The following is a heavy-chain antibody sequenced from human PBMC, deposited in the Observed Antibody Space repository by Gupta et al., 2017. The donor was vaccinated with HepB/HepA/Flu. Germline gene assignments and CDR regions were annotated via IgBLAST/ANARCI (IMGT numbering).Heavy chain of an antibody. CDR3: ARVKYSNTYCFDY. CDR1: GFTFSSYA. V-gene: IGHV3-23*01. D-gene: IGHD6-6*01. Sequence: EEQLLESGGGLVQPGGSLRLSCAAAGFTFSSYAMTWVRQAPGKGLEWVSTISGSGDNTYYADSVRGRFTISRDNSKNTLYLQMNSPKAEDTAVYFCARVKYSNTYCFDYWGQGTLVTVSS. CDR2: ISGSGDNT. J-gene: IGHJ4*02.